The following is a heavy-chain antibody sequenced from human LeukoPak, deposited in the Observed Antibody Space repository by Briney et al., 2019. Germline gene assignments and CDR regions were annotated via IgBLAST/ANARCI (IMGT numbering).Heavy chain of an antibody. D-gene: IGHD4-17*01. CDR1: GGSISSYY. Sequence: SETLSLTCTVSGGSISSYYWSWLRQPPGKGLEWIGYIYYSGSTNYDPSLKSRVTISVDTSKNQFSLELSSVTAADTAVYYCARVDYGDYVVNYWGQGTLVTVSS. CDR3: ARVDYGDYVVNY. V-gene: IGHV4-59*01. CDR2: IYYSGST. J-gene: IGHJ4*02.